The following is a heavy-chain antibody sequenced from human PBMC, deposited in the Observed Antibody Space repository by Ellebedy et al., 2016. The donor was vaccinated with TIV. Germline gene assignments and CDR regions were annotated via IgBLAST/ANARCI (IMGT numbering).Heavy chain of an antibody. CDR1: GDSLRSGNHY. Sequence: MPGGSLRLSCTVSGDSLRSGNHYWTWIPQPPGKGLVWPGYFYYSGNTNYIPSLKSRVTISVDTSKNQFSLKLSSVTAADTAVYYCARYDVLTGCIDAWGQGALVTVSS. CDR3: ARYDVLTGCIDA. V-gene: IGHV4-61*01. J-gene: IGHJ5*02. D-gene: IGHD3-9*01. CDR2: FYYSGNT.